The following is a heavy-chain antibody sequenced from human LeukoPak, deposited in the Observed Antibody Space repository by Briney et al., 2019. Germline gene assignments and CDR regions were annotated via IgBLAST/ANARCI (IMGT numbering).Heavy chain of an antibody. CDR3: ARSRSRQDYYYYGMDV. CDR2: IYYSGST. CDR1: GVSISSYY. V-gene: IGHV4-59*01. J-gene: IGHJ6*02. Sequence: SETLSLTGTVSGVSISSYYWSWIRPPPGEGLEWIGYIYYSGSTNYNPSHKRRLPISVDTSKNQFSLKLSSVTAADTAVYYCARSRSRQDYYYYGMDVWGQGTTVTVSS.